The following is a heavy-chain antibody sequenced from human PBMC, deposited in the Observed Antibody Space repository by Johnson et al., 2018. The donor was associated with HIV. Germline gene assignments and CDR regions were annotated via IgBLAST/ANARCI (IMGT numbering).Heavy chain of an antibody. CDR2: ISYDGSNK. Sequence: QEQLVESGGGVVQPGRSLRLSCAASGFTFSSYGMHWVRQAPGKGLEWVAVISYDGSNKYYADSVKGRFTISRDNYKNTLYLQMNSLRAEDTAVYYCARGRTGTKYDAFDIWGQGTMVTVSS. CDR1: GFTFSSYG. J-gene: IGHJ3*02. CDR3: ARGRTGTKYDAFDI. D-gene: IGHD1-7*01. V-gene: IGHV3-30*03.